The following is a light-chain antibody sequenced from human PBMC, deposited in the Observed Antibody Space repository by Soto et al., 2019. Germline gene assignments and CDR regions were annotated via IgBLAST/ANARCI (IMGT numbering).Light chain of an antibody. CDR1: QSVSSNY. Sequence: ENVLTQSPGTLSLSPGERATLSCRASQSVSSNYVAWYQQRPGQAPRRLIYRASTRATGIPDRISGSGSRTDFTLTISRLEAGEFAVYYCQEYGSSPWTFGQGTKVEIK. J-gene: IGKJ1*01. V-gene: IGKV3-20*01. CDR3: QEYGSSPWT. CDR2: RAS.